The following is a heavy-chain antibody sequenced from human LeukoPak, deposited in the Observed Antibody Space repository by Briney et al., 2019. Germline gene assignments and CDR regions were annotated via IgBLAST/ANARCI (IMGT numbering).Heavy chain of an antibody. D-gene: IGHD3-22*01. J-gene: IGHJ4*02. Sequence: PSETLSLTCAVYGGSFSGYYWSWIRQPPAKGLEWIGEINHSGSTNYNPSLKSRVTISVDTSKNQFSLKLSSVTAADTAVYYCAKVRSGYLEYYFDYWGQGTLVTVSS. CDR2: INHSGST. V-gene: IGHV4-34*01. CDR3: AKVRSGYLEYYFDY. CDR1: GGSFSGYY.